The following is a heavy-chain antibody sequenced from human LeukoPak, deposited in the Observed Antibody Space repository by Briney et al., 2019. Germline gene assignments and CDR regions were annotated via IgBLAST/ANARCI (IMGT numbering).Heavy chain of an antibody. CDR2: ISGSGGST. CDR3: AKAGCSGGSCYDYMDV. CDR1: GFTFSSYA. J-gene: IGHJ6*03. D-gene: IGHD2-15*01. V-gene: IGHV3-23*01. Sequence: GGSLRLSCAASGFTFSSYAMSWVRQAPGKGLEWVSAISGSGGSTYYADSVKGRFTISRDNSKNTLYLQMNSLRAEDTAVYYCAKAGCSGGSCYDYMDVWGKGTTVTVSS.